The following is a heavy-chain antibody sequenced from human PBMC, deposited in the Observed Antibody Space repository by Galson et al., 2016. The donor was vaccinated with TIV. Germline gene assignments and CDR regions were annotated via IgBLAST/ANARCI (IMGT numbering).Heavy chain of an antibody. D-gene: IGHD1/OR15-1a*01. J-gene: IGHJ6*02. CDR1: GFIFNSFA. V-gene: IGHV3-23*01. Sequence: SLRLSCAASGFIFNSFAMSWVRQAPGKGLQWVSAISRRGFNTYYADSAKGRFTIPRDNSKNTLYLQMNSVRADYTAVYYCAKEAGTDYYYGMDVWGQGTTVTVSS. CDR3: AKEAGTDYYYGMDV. CDR2: ISRRGFNT.